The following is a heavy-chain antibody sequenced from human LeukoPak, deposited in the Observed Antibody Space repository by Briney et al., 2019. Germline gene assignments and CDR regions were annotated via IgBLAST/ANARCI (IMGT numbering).Heavy chain of an antibody. J-gene: IGHJ5*02. Sequence: ASVTVSCKASGYTFICYYMHWVRQATGQGLEWMGWMNHQSGDTDYTQKFQGRVTMPRSPSITTAYFELTSLTYEDTAGYCFARDNSVGDNAWWFDPGGQGTLVTVSS. CDR3: ARDNSVGDNAWWFDP. V-gene: IGHV1-8*02. CDR2: MNHQSGDT. D-gene: IGHD3-3*01. CDR1: GYTFICYY.